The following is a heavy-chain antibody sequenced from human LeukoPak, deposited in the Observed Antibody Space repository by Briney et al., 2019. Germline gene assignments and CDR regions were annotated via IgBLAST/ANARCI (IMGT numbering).Heavy chain of an antibody. Sequence: GGSLRLSCAASGFTFSTYAMHWVRQAPGKGLEWVAVISYDGSSKYYADSVKGRFTISRDNSKNTLYLQMNSLRAEDTAVYYCARLNCRDDCYSDRGAFDIWGQGTMVTV. D-gene: IGHD2-21*02. CDR3: ARLNCRDDCYSDRGAFDI. V-gene: IGHV3-30*04. J-gene: IGHJ3*02. CDR1: GFTFSTYA. CDR2: ISYDGSSK.